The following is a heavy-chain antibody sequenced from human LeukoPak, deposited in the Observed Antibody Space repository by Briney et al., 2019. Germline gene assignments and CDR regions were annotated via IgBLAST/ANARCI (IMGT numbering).Heavy chain of an antibody. CDR2: INPNSGGT. CDR3: ARAEVAADYYYYGMDV. D-gene: IGHD6-13*01. Sequence: ASVKVSCKASGYTFTGYYMHWVRQAPGQGLEWMGWINPNSGGTNYAQKFQGRVTMTRDTSISTAYMELSRLRSDDTAVYYCARAEVAADYYYYGMDVWGQGTTVTVSS. V-gene: IGHV1-2*02. J-gene: IGHJ6*02. CDR1: GYTFTGYY.